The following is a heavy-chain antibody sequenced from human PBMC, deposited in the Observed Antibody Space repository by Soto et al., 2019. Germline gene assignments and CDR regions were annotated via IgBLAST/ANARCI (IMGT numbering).Heavy chain of an antibody. D-gene: IGHD3-3*01. Sequence: SETLSLTGTVSGGSISSYYWSWIRQPPGKGLEWIGYIYYSGSTNYNPSLKSRVTTSVDTSKNQFSLKLSSVTAADTAVYYCAREVVLRFLEWPFPDVWGQGTTVTVSS. CDR1: GGSISSYY. CDR2: IYYSGST. J-gene: IGHJ6*02. V-gene: IGHV4-59*01. CDR3: AREVVLRFLEWPFPDV.